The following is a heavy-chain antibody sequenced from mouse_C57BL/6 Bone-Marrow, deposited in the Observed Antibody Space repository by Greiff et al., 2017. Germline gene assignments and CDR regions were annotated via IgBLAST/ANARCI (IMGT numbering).Heavy chain of an antibody. CDR2: IDPENGDT. CDR1: GFNIKDDY. J-gene: IGHJ3*01. Sequence: VHVKQSGAELVRPGASVKLSCTASGFNIKDDYMHWVKQRPEQGLEWIGWIDPENGDTEYASKFQGKATITEDTSSNTAYLQLSSLTSEDTAVYYGTTADYGYDGVAYWGQGTLVTVSA. CDR3: TTADYGYDGVAY. V-gene: IGHV14-4*01. D-gene: IGHD2-2*01.